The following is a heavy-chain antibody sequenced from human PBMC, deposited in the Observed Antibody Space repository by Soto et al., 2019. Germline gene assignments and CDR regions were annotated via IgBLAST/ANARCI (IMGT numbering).Heavy chain of an antibody. CDR1: GFIFNAYA. D-gene: IGHD4-4*01. CDR2: IGGSGGNT. J-gene: IGHJ4*02. Sequence: EVQVLESGGGLVQPGGSLRLSCAASGFIFNAYAMTWVRQAPGKGLEWVSAIGGSGGNTYYAASVKGRFTLSRDHSKDTVDLEMNRLRVDDTAVYFCARVASDYINSAGHWGQGILVTVSS. V-gene: IGHV3-23*01. CDR3: ARVASDYINSAGH.